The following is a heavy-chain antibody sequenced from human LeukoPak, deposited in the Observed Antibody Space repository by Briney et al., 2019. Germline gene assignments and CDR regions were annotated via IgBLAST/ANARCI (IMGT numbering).Heavy chain of an antibody. D-gene: IGHD3-16*01. CDR1: GYTFTSYY. V-gene: IGHV1-46*01. CDR3: ARGGAAADDAFDI. Sequence: GASVKVSCEASGYTFTSYYMHWVRQAPGQGLEWMGIINPSGGSTSYAQKFQGRVTMTGDTSTSTAYMELSSLRSEDTAVYYCARGGAAADDAFDIWGQGTMVTVSS. J-gene: IGHJ3*02. CDR2: INPSGGST.